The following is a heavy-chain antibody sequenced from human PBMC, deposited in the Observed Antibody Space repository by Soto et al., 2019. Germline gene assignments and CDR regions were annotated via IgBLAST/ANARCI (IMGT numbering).Heavy chain of an antibody. J-gene: IGHJ4*02. CDR2: MRPNSGRT. Sequence: QVQLVQSGAEVKKPGASVKVSCKASGYTFSNYDINWVRQATGQGLEWMGWMRPNSGRTGYAQKFQGRVTMTRNTSSSTAYMELSSLRSEDTAVYYCARGKRYTNDYWGQGTLVTLSS. D-gene: IGHD4-4*01. V-gene: IGHV1-8*01. CDR1: GYTFSNYD. CDR3: ARGKRYTNDY.